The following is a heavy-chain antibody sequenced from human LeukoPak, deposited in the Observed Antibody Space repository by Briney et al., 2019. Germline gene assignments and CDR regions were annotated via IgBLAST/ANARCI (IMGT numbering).Heavy chain of an antibody. D-gene: IGHD1-26*01. CDR2: IIPIFGTA. Sequence: ASVKVSCKASGGTFSSYAISCVRQAPGQGLEWMGGIIPIFGTANYAQKFQGRVTITADESTSTAYMELSSLRSEDTAVYYCAREGNSGSYYWNYWGQGTLVTVSS. V-gene: IGHV1-69*01. CDR1: GGTFSSYA. CDR3: AREGNSGSYYWNY. J-gene: IGHJ4*02.